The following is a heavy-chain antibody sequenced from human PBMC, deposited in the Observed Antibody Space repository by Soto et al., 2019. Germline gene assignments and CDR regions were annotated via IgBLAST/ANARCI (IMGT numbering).Heavy chain of an antibody. CDR3: ARDQLEGNWFDP. D-gene: IGHD1-1*01. CDR1: GDSISSYY. CDR2: IYYSGST. J-gene: IGHJ5*02. Sequence: SETLSLTCAVSGDSISSYYWSWIRQPPGKGLEWIGYIYYSGSTNYNPSLKSRVTISVDTSKNQFSLKLSSVTAADTAVYYCARDQLEGNWFDPWGQETLVTVSS. V-gene: IGHV4-59*12.